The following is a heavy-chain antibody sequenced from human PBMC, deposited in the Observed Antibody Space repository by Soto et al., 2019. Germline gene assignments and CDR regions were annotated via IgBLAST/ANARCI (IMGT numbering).Heavy chain of an antibody. V-gene: IGHV4-31*03. CDR1: GGSISSGGYY. Sequence: SETLSLTCTVSGGSISSGGYYWSWIRQHPGKGLGWIGYIYYSGSTYYNPSLKSRVTISVDTSKNQFSLKLSSVTAADTAVYYCTYGSGSYYGAFDYWGQGTLVTVSS. CDR2: IYYSGST. CDR3: TYGSGSYYGAFDY. D-gene: IGHD3-10*01. J-gene: IGHJ4*02.